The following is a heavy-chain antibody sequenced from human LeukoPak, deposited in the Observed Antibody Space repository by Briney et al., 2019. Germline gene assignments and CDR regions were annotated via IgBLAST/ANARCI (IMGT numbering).Heavy chain of an antibody. V-gene: IGHV3-53*01. CDR2: IYSGGST. D-gene: IGHD1-26*01. J-gene: IGHJ4*02. Sequence: GGSLRLSCAASGFTVSSSYMSWVRQAPGKGLEWVSVIYSGGSTYYADSVKGRFTISRDNSKSTLYFQMNSLRAEDTAVYYCARGRDLLPTPDFDYWGQGTLVTVSS. CDR1: GFTVSSSY. CDR3: ARGRDLLPTPDFDY.